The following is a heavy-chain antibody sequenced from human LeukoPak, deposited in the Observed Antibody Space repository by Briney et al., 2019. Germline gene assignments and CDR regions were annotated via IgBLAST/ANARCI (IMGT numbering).Heavy chain of an antibody. V-gene: IGHV3-30*02. CDR3: ARVGSYYDMDV. CDR2: IRYDGSNK. J-gene: IGHJ6*02. Sequence: GGSLRLSCAASGFTFSSYGMHWVRQAPGKGLAWVAFIRYDGSNKYYADSVKGRFTISRDNSKNTLYLQMNNLRAEDTAVYYCARVGSYYDMDVWGQGTTVTVSS. D-gene: IGHD3-10*01. CDR1: GFTFSSYG.